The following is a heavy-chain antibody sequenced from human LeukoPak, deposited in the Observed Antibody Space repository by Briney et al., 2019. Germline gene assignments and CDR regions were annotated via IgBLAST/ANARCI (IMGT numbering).Heavy chain of an antibody. CDR1: GFTVSSNY. Sequence: GGSLRLSCVASGFTVSSNYMSWVRQAPGKGLEWVAFIRYDGRNKYYADSVKGRFTISRDNSKNTLCLQMNSPRAEDTAVYYCAKEIWPTVTTPGHTHFDYWGQGTLVTVSS. V-gene: IGHV3-30*02. CDR3: AKEIWPTVTTPGHTHFDY. J-gene: IGHJ4*02. D-gene: IGHD4-17*01. CDR2: IRYDGRNK.